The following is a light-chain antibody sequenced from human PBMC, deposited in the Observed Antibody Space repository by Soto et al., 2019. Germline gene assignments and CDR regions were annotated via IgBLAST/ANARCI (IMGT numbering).Light chain of an antibody. J-gene: IGLJ2*01. Sequence: SYELTQPPSVSVSPGQTASITCSGAKLGDKYACWYQQKPGQSPVLVIYQDSKRPSGIPERFSGSNSGNTATLTISGTQTMDEADYYCQAWDSSTEVVFGGGTKLTV. CDR3: QAWDSSTEVV. CDR1: KLGDKY. CDR2: QDS. V-gene: IGLV3-1*01.